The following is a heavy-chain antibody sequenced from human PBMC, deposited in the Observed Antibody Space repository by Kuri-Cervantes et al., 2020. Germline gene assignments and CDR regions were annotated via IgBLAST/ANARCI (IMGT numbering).Heavy chain of an antibody. Sequence: GESLKISCAASGFTFSSYWMSWVRQAPGKGLEWVAVISYDGSNKYYADSVKGRFTISRDNSKNTLYLQMNSLRAEDTAVYYCAKDKEDRVFDYWGQGTLVTVSS. CDR2: ISYDGSNK. J-gene: IGHJ4*02. CDR1: GFTFSSYW. V-gene: IGHV3-30*18. CDR3: AKDKEDRVFDY.